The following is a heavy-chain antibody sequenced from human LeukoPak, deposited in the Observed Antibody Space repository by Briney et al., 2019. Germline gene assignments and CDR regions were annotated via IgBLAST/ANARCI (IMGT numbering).Heavy chain of an antibody. CDR3: ARDWFHAIDY. J-gene: IGHJ4*02. V-gene: IGHV3-48*04. D-gene: IGHD2/OR15-2a*01. CDR1: GFTFSSYG. Sequence: GGSLRLSCAASGFTFSSYGMTWVRQAPGKGLEWVSYISSSSSTIYYADSVEGRFTISRDNAKNSLYLQMNSLRAEDTAVYYCARDWFHAIDYWGQGTLVTVSS. CDR2: ISSSSSTI.